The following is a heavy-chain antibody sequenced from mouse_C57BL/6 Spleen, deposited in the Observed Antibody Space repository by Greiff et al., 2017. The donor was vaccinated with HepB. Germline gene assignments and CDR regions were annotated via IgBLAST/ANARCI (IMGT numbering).Heavy chain of an antibody. V-gene: IGHV1-64*01. CDR2: IHPNSGST. J-gene: IGHJ2*01. CDR1: GYTFTSYW. CDR3: ARGNYYGSSYDY. Sequence: QVHVKQPGAELVKPGASVKLSCKASGYTFTSYWMHWVKQRPGQGLEWIGMIHPNSGSTNYNEKFKSKATLTVDKSSSTAYMQLSSLTSEDSAVYYCARGNYYGSSYDYWGQGTTLTVSS. D-gene: IGHD1-1*01.